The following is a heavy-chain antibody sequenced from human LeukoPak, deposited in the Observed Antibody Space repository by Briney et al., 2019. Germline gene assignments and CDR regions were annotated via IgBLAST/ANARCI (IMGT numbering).Heavy chain of an antibody. CDR1: GFTFCDYA. Sequence: GGSLRLSCTASGFTFCDYAMSWFRQAPGKGLEWVGFIRSKAYGGTTEYAASVKGRFTISRDDSKSIAYLQMNSLKTEDTAVYYCTIGLLRGYSSGWYPQGYWGQGTLVTVSS. V-gene: IGHV3-49*03. J-gene: IGHJ4*02. CDR2: IRSKAYGGTT. CDR3: TIGLLRGYSSGWYPQGY. D-gene: IGHD6-19*01.